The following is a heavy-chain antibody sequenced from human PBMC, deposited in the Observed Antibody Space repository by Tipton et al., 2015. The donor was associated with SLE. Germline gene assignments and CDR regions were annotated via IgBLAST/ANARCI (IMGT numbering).Heavy chain of an antibody. V-gene: IGHV4-59*08. CDR3: ARHWGAYENPYYFDY. CDR1: GGSISSHY. D-gene: IGHD3-16*01. CDR2: IYSGGST. J-gene: IGHJ4*02. Sequence: TLSLTCTVSGGSISSHYWSWIRQPPGKTLEWIGYIYSGGSTNYNPSLKSRVRISVDTSKNQISLKLRSVSAADTAVYYCARHWGAYENPYYFDYWGQGTLVTVSS.